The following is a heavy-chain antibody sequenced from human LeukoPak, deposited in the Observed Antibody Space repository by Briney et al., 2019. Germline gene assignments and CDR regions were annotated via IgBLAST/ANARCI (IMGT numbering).Heavy chain of an antibody. CDR1: GGSISSYY. Sequence: SETLSLTCTVSGGSISSYYWSWIRQPAGKGLEWIGRIYTSGSTNYNPSLKSRVTMSVDTSKNQFSLKLSSVTATDTAVYYCARDLEYYDFWSGYYPGAFDIWGQGTMVTVSS. CDR2: IYTSGST. CDR3: ARDLEYYDFWSGYYPGAFDI. J-gene: IGHJ3*02. V-gene: IGHV4-4*07. D-gene: IGHD3-3*01.